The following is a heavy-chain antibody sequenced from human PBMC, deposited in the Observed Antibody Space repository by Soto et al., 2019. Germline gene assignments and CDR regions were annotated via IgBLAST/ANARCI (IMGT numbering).Heavy chain of an antibody. CDR2: INGGSGNT. Sequence: ASVKVSCKSSGFTFTSYAIHWLRQAPGQRPQWMGWINGGSGNTKYSQDFQGRVTFTRDTFATTAYLELSSLRSEDTAVYYCARVPPWGNSAGDYYIQHYDSWGQGTPVTVSS. CDR1: GFTFTSYA. D-gene: IGHD3-10*01. CDR3: ARVPPWGNSAGDYYIQHYDS. V-gene: IGHV1-3*01. J-gene: IGHJ4*02.